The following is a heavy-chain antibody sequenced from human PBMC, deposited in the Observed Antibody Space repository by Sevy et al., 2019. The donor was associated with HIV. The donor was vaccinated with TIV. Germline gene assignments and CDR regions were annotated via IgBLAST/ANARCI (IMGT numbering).Heavy chain of an antibody. CDR1: GFTFSSYW. CDR2: IKQDGSEK. D-gene: IGHD3-22*01. Sequence: GGSLRLSCAASGFTFSSYWMSWVRQAPGKGLEWVANIKQDGSEKYYVDSVKGRFTISRDNAKNSLYLQMNSLRAEDTAGYYCARPTDIYDSSGPLDVWGKGTTVTVSS. CDR3: ARPTDIYDSSGPLDV. V-gene: IGHV3-7*03. J-gene: IGHJ6*04.